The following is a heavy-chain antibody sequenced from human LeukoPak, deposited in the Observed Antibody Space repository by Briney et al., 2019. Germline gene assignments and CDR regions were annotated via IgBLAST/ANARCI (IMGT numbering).Heavy chain of an antibody. CDR3: ARDVRGGSYARYYFDY. J-gene: IGHJ4*02. CDR2: SYSDGSST. V-gene: IGHV3-74*01. D-gene: IGHD1-26*01. CDR1: GVTFSRYW. Sequence: GGSLRRSCVASGVTFSRYWRHWVRQAPGKGLVWVSRSYSDGSSTNYADSVKGRFTISRDNSKNTLYLQMNSLRAEDTAVYYCARDVRGGSYARYYFDYWGQGTLVTVSS.